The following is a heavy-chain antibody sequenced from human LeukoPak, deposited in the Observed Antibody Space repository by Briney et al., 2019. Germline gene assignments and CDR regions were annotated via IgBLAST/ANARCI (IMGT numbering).Heavy chain of an antibody. D-gene: IGHD3-22*01. J-gene: IGHJ4*02. CDR2: IYTSGST. V-gene: IGHV4-61*02. CDR1: GGSISSGSYY. Sequence: SQTLSLTCTVSGGSISSGSYYWSWIRQPAGKGLEWIGRIYTSGSTNYNPSLKSRVTISVDTSKNQFSLKLSSVTAADTAVCYCARLSSGYTYYFDYWGQGTLVTVSS. CDR3: ARLSSGYTYYFDY.